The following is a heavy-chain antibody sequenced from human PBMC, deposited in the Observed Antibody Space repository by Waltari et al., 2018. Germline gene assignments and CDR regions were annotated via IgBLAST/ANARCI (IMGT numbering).Heavy chain of an antibody. D-gene: IGHD5-18*01. CDR1: GGTFSRYA. J-gene: IGHJ3*02. CDR2: IIPSFGTA. V-gene: IGHV1-69*12. Sequence: QVQLVQSAAEVKKPGSSAKVACKASGGTFSRYAISWVRQAPGQGLEWMGGIIPSFGTANYAQKFQGRVTITADESTSTAYMELSSLRSEDTAVYYCARTAMALDAFDIWGQGTMVTVSS. CDR3: ARTAMALDAFDI.